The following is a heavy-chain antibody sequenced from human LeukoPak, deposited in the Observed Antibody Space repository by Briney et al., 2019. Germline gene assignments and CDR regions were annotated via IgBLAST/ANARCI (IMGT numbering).Heavy chain of an antibody. J-gene: IGHJ6*02. V-gene: IGHV3-66*01. D-gene: IGHD6-19*01. CDR3: ASVAVAGPYYYYYYGMDV. Sequence: GGSLRLSCAASGFTVSSNYMSWVRQAPGKGLEWVSVIYSGGSTYYADSVKGRLTISRDNSKNTLYLQMNSLRAEDTAVYYCASVAVAGPYYYYYYGMDVWGQGTTVTVSS. CDR1: GFTVSSNY. CDR2: IYSGGST.